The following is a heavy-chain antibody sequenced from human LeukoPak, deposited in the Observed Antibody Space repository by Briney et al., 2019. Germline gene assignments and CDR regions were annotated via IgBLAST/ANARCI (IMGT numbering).Heavy chain of an antibody. J-gene: IGHJ5*02. D-gene: IGHD3-3*01. CDR1: GVSFSGYY. V-gene: IGHV4-34*01. Sequence: SETLSLTCAVYGVSFSGYYWSWIRQPPGKGLEWIGEINHSGSTNYNPSLKSRVTISVDTSKNQFSLKLSSVTAADTAVYYCARGGRRITIFGVANNWFDPWGQGTLVTVSS. CDR3: ARGGRRITIFGVANNWFDP. CDR2: INHSGST.